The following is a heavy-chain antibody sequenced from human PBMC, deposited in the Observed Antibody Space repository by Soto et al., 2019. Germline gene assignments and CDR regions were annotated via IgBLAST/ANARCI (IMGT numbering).Heavy chain of an antibody. Sequence: SVKVSCKASGGTFSSYATSWVRQAPGQGLEWMGGIIPIFGTANYAQKFQGRVTITADESTSTAYMELSSLRSEDTAVYYCARGYSSSWYSAFDIWGQGTMVTVSS. CDR2: IIPIFGTA. CDR1: GGTFSSYA. CDR3: ARGYSSSWYSAFDI. D-gene: IGHD6-13*01. V-gene: IGHV1-69*13. J-gene: IGHJ3*02.